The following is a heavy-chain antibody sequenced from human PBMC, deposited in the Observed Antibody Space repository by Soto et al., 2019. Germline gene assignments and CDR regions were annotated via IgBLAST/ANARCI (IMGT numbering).Heavy chain of an antibody. Sequence: QVQLVQSGAEVKKPGSSVKVSCKASGDTFSSYAINWVRQAPGQGLEWMGGIIPMFGTANYAQTFKGRVTITAGESTSTVYMELSSLRSEDTAVYYCARVGPAHYYDSSGYYSPLDYWGQGTLLTVSS. CDR1: GDTFSSYA. CDR2: IIPMFGTA. V-gene: IGHV1-69*01. D-gene: IGHD3-22*01. J-gene: IGHJ4*02. CDR3: ARVGPAHYYDSSGYYSPLDY.